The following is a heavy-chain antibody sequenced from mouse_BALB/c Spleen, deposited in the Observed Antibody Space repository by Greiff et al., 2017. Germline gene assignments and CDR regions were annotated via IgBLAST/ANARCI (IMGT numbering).Heavy chain of an antibody. CDR3: TTYYYGSWFAY. CDR1: GYTFTDYE. CDR2: IDPETGGT. Sequence: SGAELVRPGASVTLSCKASGYTFTDYEMHWVKQTPVHGLEWIGAIDPETGGTAYNQKFKGKATLTADKSSSTAYMELRSLTSEDSAVYYCTTYYYGSWFAYWGQGTLVTVSA. V-gene: IGHV1-15*01. D-gene: IGHD1-2*01. J-gene: IGHJ3*01.